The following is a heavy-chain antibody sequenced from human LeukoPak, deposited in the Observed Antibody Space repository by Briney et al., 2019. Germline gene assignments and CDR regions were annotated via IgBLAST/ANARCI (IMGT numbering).Heavy chain of an antibody. CDR3: ATDDQ. CDR1: GFSFSTYA. J-gene: IGHJ4*02. Sequence: PGGSLRLSCAASGFSFSTYAMNWVRQAPGEGLEWVSTISGSGDATHYADSVKGRFTISRDNSKNTLYVQMNSLRAEDTAVYYCATDDQWGQGTLVTVSS. V-gene: IGHV3-23*01. CDR2: ISGSGDAT.